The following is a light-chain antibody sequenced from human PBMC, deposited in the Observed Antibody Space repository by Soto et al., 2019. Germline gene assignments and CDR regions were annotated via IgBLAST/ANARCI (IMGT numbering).Light chain of an antibody. CDR1: CSDVGAYDY. CDR2: EIN. Sequence: QSVLTQPPSASGSPGQSVTISCTGTCSDVGAYDYVSWYQQHPGKAPKLMIYEINKRPSGVPDRFSGSKSGNTASLTVSGLQAEDEADYYCSSFAGSNNFPYVFGTGTKLTVL. CDR3: SSFAGSNNFPYV. V-gene: IGLV2-8*01. J-gene: IGLJ1*01.